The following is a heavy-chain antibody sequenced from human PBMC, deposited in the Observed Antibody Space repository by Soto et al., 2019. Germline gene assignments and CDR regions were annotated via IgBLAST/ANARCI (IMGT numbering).Heavy chain of an antibody. J-gene: IGHJ5*02. CDR1: GGTFSSYA. CDR3: ARDIYGTAAAGSWFDP. D-gene: IGHD6-13*01. V-gene: IGHV1-69*13. CDR2: IIPIFGTA. Sequence: ASVKVSCKASGGTFSSYAISWVRQAPGQGLEWMGGIIPIFGTANYAQKFQGRVTITADESTSTAYMELSSLRSEDTAVYYCARDIYGTAAAGSWFDPWGQGTLVTVSS.